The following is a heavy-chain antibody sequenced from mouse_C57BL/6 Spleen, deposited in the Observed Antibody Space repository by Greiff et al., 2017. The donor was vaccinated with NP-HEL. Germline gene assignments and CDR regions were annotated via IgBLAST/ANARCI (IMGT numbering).Heavy chain of an antibody. Sequence: VQLKQSGAELVRPGASVKLSCTASGFNIKDDYMHWVKQRPEQGLEWIGWIDPENGDTEYASKFQGKATITADTSSNTAYLQLSSLTSEDTAVYYCNRGYDYYYAMDYWGQGTSVTVSS. D-gene: IGHD2-4*01. CDR3: NRGYDYYYAMDY. V-gene: IGHV14-4*01. CDR1: GFNIKDDY. CDR2: IDPENGDT. J-gene: IGHJ4*01.